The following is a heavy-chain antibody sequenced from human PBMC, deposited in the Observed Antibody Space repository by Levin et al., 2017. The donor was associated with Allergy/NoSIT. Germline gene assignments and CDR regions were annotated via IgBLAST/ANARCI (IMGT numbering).Heavy chain of an antibody. V-gene: IGHV3-72*01. Sequence: PGGSLRLSCAASGFSFSDHYIDWVRQAPGKGLEWVGRITSKGNSYSSEYAASVRGRFTISRDDSENSVYLQMNSLKTEDTAVYYCADLGRSYGLDVWGQGTTVTVSS. CDR2: ITSKGNSYSS. CDR3: ADLGRSYGLDV. D-gene: IGHD1-26*01. J-gene: IGHJ6*02. CDR1: GFSFSDHY.